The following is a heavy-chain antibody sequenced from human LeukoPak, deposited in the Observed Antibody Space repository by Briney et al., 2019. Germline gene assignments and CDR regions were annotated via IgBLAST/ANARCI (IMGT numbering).Heavy chain of an antibody. D-gene: IGHD1-26*01. CDR3: ARGIDSGSPPLGTFEI. CDR1: GYTFTSYG. CDR2: ISAYNGNT. Sequence: ASVKVSCKASGYTFTSYGISWVRQAPGQGLEWMGWISAYNGNTNYAQKLQGRVTMTTDTSTSTAYMELRSLRSDDTAVYYCARGIDSGSPPLGTFEIWGQGTMVTVSS. J-gene: IGHJ3*02. V-gene: IGHV1-18*01.